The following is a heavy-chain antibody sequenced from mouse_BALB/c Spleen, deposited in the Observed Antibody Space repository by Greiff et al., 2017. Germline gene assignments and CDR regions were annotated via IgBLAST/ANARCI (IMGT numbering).Heavy chain of an antibody. CDR1: GDSITSGY. J-gene: IGHJ2*01. Sequence: EVMLVESGPSLVKPSQTLSLTCSVTGDSITSGYWNWIRKFPGNKLEYMGYISYSGSTYYNPSRKSRISITRDTSKNQYYLQLNSVTTEDTATYYCARWEVRAGYYFDYWGQGTTLTVSS. CDR2: ISYSGST. V-gene: IGHV3-8*02. CDR3: ARWEVRAGYYFDY. D-gene: IGHD2-14*01.